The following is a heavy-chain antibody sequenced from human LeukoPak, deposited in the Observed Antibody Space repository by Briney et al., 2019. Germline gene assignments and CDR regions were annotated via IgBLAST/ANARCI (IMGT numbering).Heavy chain of an antibody. J-gene: IGHJ4*02. V-gene: IGHV1-8*03. CDR1: GYTFTSYH. Sequence: GASVKVSCKTSGYTFTSYHINWVRQATGQGLEWMGWMNPYSGDRGYAQNFQGRVSITSDASIGTAYMELSSLRSDDTAVYFCARTTSLTASGDDYWGQGTLVTVSS. CDR2: MNPYSGDR. CDR3: ARTTSLTASGDDY. D-gene: IGHD4-17*01.